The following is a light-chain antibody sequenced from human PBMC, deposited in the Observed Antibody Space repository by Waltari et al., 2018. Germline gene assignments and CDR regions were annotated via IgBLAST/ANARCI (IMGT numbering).Light chain of an antibody. CDR2: TAS. CDR3: QQSYSIPYT. V-gene: IGKV1-39*01. Sequence: DIQMTQSPSSLSASIGDRVTITCRASQSIRKYVNWYQQIPGKAPHLLIYTASNLQRGVPSRFSGSGSGTDFTLTISSLQPEDFATYFCQQSYSIPYTFGQGTKLEI. J-gene: IGKJ2*01. CDR1: QSIRKY.